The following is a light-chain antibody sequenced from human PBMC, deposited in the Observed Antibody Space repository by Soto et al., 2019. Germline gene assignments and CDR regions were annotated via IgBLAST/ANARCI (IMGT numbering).Light chain of an antibody. CDR3: QQADSVPIT. V-gene: IGKV1-12*01. J-gene: IGKJ5*01. CDR2: AAF. Sequence: DIQMTQSPSSVSSSVGYIVAISCRSSEDINSRLAWYQQKPGNAPKLLIYAAFILQSGVPSRFSGYGSGTDFTLSISSLQPEDFDTYYCQQADSVPITFGQGTRMEIK. CDR1: EDINSR.